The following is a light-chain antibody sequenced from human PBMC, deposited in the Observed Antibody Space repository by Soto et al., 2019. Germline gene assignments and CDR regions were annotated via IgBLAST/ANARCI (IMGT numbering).Light chain of an antibody. CDR2: GAS. J-gene: IGKJ1*01. CDR3: QQYGSSGT. V-gene: IGKV3-20*01. CDR1: QSVSNNY. Sequence: EIVLTQSPGTLSLSPGERASLSSMSSQSVSNNYLAWYQQKPGQAPRLLIYGASNRATGIPDRFSGSGSGTDFTLTISRLEPEDFAVYYCQQYGSSGTFGQGTKVDI.